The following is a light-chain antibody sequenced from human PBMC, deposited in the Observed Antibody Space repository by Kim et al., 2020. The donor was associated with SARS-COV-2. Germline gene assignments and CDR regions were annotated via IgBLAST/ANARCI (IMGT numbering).Light chain of an antibody. CDR1: QAISRS. Sequence: DIQMTQSPSSLSASVGDRVTITCRASQAISRSLTWFQQKPGKAPKSLIYGASTLQSGVPSKFSGSGSGTDFTLTISSLQPEDSATYYCQQYNNYPLTFGGGTKVDIK. V-gene: IGKV1-16*02. CDR3: QQYNNYPLT. CDR2: GAS. J-gene: IGKJ4*01.